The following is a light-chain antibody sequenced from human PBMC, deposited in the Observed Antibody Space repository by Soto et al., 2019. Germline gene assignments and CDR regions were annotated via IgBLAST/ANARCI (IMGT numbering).Light chain of an antibody. V-gene: IGKV1D-16*01. Sequence: DVQLTQSPSSLSASVGDRVIITCRARQGISRWLAWYQQKPEKAPKSLIYAASTLQSGVPSRFSGSGSGTHFTLTISSLQPEDVATYYCQQYGSFPPTFGRGTKVEI. J-gene: IGKJ1*01. CDR2: AAS. CDR1: QGISRW. CDR3: QQYGSFPPT.